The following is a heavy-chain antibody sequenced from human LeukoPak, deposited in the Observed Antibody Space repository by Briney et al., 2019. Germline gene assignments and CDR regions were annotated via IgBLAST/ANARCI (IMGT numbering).Heavy chain of an antibody. D-gene: IGHD5-18*01. CDR2: IYYSGST. J-gene: IGHJ5*02. V-gene: IGHV4-30-4*01. CDR3: AREGGYSYGDLNWFDP. Sequence: SETLSLTCTVSGGSISSGDYYWSWIRQPPGKGLEWIVYIYYSGSTYYNPSLKSRVTISVDTSKNQFSLKLSSVTAADTAVYYCAREGGYSYGDLNWFDPWAREPWSPSPQ. CDR1: GGSISSGDYY.